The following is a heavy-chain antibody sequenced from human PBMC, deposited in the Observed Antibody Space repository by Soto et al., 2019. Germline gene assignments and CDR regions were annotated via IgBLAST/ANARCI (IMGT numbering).Heavy chain of an antibody. CDR1: GFTVSSNY. V-gene: IGHV3-53*02. CDR3: ARVRLGYCSGGSCYGEGAFDL. Sequence: EVQLVETGGGLIQPGGSLRLSCAASGFTVSSNYMSWVRQAPGKGLEWVSVIYSGGSTYYADSVKGRFTISRDNSKNTLYLQMNSLRAEDTAVYYCARVRLGYCSGGSCYGEGAFDLWGQGTMVTVSS. CDR2: IYSGGST. J-gene: IGHJ3*01. D-gene: IGHD2-15*01.